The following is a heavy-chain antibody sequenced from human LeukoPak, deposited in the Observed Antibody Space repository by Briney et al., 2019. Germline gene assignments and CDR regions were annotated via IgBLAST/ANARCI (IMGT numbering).Heavy chain of an antibody. CDR1: GGSISSSSYY. CDR3: ARRTVTTATDAFDI. V-gene: IGHV4-61*01. D-gene: IGHD4-17*01. CDR2: IYYSGST. Sequence: SETLSLTCTVSGGSISSSSYYWSWIRQPPGKGLEWIGYIYYSGSTNYNPSLKSRVTISVDTSKNQFSLKLSSVTAADTAVYYCARRTVTTATDAFDIWGQGTMVTVSS. J-gene: IGHJ3*02.